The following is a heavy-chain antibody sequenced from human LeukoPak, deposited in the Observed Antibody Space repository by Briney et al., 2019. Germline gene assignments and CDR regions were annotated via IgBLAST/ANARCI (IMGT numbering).Heavy chain of an antibody. D-gene: IGHD2-2*01. V-gene: IGHV3-48*03. CDR1: GFTFSSYE. J-gene: IGHJ4*02. CDR3: ARDGRYQLPSY. CDR2: ISSSGSTI. Sequence: VGSLRLSCAASGFTFSSYEMNWVRQAPGKGLEWVSYISSSGSTIYYADSVKGRFTISRDNAKNSLYLQMNSLRAEDTAVYYCARDGRYQLPSYWGQGTLVTVSS.